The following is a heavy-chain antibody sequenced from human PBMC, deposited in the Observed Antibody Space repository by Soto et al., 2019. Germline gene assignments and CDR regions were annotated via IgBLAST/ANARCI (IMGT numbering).Heavy chain of an antibody. CDR2: ISAHSGNT. Sequence: QVHLVQSGAEVKKPGASVKVSCKGSGYTFTSYGITWVRQAPGQGLEWMGWISAHSGNTDYAQKRHGRVTVARDTSTSPAYIELRSLRCVGPVVYDCAGGRYGDYWGQGALVTVSS. D-gene: IGHD1-1*01. CDR1: GYTFTSYG. CDR3: AGGRYGDY. V-gene: IGHV1-18*01. J-gene: IGHJ4*02.